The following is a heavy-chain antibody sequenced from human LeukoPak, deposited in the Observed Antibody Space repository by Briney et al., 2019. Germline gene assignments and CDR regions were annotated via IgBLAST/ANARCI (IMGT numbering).Heavy chain of an antibody. CDR1: GGSFSGYY. D-gene: IGHD3-9*01. J-gene: IGHJ3*02. Sequence: SSETLSLTCAVYGGSFSGYYWSWIRQPPGKGLEWIGEINHSGSTNYNPSLKSRVTISIDTSKNQFSLKLSSVTAADTAVYYCARDLADYDILTGYYAFDIWGQGTMVTVSS. CDR3: ARDLADYDILTGYYAFDI. CDR2: INHSGST. V-gene: IGHV4-34*01.